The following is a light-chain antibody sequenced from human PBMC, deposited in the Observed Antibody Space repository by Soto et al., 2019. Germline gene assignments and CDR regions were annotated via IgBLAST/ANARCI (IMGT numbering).Light chain of an antibody. V-gene: IGKV3-20*01. CDR3: QQYGSSLYT. CDR1: QTLSNSY. J-gene: IGKJ2*01. Sequence: EIVLTQFPGTLSLSPGERATLSCRTSQTLSNSYLAWYQQRPGQAPRLLIYEVSSRATCIPDRFSGSGSGTDFTLTISRLEPEDFAVYYCQQYGSSLYTFGQGTQLEI. CDR2: EVS.